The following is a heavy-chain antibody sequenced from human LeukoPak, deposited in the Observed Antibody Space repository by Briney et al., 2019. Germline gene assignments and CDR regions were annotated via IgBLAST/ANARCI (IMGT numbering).Heavy chain of an antibody. V-gene: IGHV3-9*01. Sequence: PGRSLRLSCAASGFTFDDYAMHWVRHAPGKGLEGVSGISWNSGSIGYADSVKGRFTISRDNAKNSLYLQMNSLRAEDTALYYCAKDNSDYYDSSGYYVNWGQGTLVTVSS. CDR1: GFTFDDYA. D-gene: IGHD3-22*01. CDR2: ISWNSGSI. CDR3: AKDNSDYYDSSGYYVN. J-gene: IGHJ4*02.